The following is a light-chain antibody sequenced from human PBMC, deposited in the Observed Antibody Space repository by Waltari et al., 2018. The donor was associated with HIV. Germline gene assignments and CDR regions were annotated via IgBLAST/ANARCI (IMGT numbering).Light chain of an antibody. CDR3: SSYTGITTLLYV. Sequence: QSALTQPASVFGSPGQSITISCTGITSDICYYNYVSWYQQHSDKAPKLIIYGVTQRPSGVSSRFSDSKSGNTASLTISGLQAEDEADYYCSSYTGITTLLYVFGSGTKVTVL. CDR1: TSDICYYNY. J-gene: IGLJ1*01. V-gene: IGLV2-14*01. CDR2: GVT.